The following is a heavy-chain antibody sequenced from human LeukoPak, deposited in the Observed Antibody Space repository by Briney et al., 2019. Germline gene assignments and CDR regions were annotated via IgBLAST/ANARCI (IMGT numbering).Heavy chain of an antibody. CDR2: IIPIFGTA. V-gene: IGHV1-69*05. CDR3: ARTRNDATYYDILTGFRDAFDI. Sequence: SVKVSCKASGGTFSSYAISWVRQAPGQGLEWMGGIIPIFGTANYAQKLQGRVTITTDESTSTAYMELSSLRSEDTAVYYCARTRNDATYYDILTGFRDAFDIWGQGTMVTVSS. CDR1: GGTFSSYA. J-gene: IGHJ3*02. D-gene: IGHD3-9*01.